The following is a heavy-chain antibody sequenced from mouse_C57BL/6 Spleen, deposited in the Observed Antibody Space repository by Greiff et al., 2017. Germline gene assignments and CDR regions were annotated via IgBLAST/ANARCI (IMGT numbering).Heavy chain of an antibody. CDR1: GYTFTSYW. Sequence: QVQLQQPGAELVMPGASVKLSCKASGYTFTSYWMHWVKQRPGQGLEWIGEIDPSDSYTNYNQKFKSKSTLTVDKSSSTAYMQLSSLTSEDSAVYYCERDPSDYDGGYWGQGTTRTVSA. V-gene: IGHV1-69*01. J-gene: IGHJ2*01. CDR2: IDPSDSYT. D-gene: IGHD2-4*01. CDR3: ERDPSDYDGGY.